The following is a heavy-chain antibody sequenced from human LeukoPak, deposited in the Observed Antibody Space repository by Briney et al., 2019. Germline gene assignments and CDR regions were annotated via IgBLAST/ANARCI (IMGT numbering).Heavy chain of an antibody. CDR2: IYTSGST. V-gene: IGHV4-61*02. D-gene: IGHD3-10*01. CDR1: GGSISSGSYY. J-gene: IGHJ4*02. CDR3: ARDPGFGELLFDY. Sequence: SSETLSLTCTVSGGSISSGSYYWSWIRQPAGKGLEWIGRIYTSGSTNYNPSLKSRVTISVDTSKNQFSLKLSSVTAADTAVYYCARDPGFGELLFDYWGQGTLVTVSS.